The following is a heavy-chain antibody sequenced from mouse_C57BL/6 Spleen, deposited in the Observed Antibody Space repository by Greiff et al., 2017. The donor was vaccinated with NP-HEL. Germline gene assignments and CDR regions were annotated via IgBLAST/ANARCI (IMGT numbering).Heavy chain of an antibody. CDR2: IDPSDSYT. Sequence: QVQLQQSGAELVKPGASVKLSCKASGYTFTSYWMQWVKQRPGQGLAWIGEIDPSDSYTNYNQKFKGKATLTVDTSSSTAYMQLSSLTSEDSAVYYCARRRLGYAMDYWGQGTSVTVSS. D-gene: IGHD3-2*02. CDR3: ARRRLGYAMDY. V-gene: IGHV1-50*01. CDR1: GYTFTSYW. J-gene: IGHJ4*01.